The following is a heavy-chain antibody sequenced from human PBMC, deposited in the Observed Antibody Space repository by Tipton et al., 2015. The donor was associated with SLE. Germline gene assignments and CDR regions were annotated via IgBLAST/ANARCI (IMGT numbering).Heavy chain of an antibody. CDR2: FHHSGST. D-gene: IGHD3-10*01. Sequence: TLSLTCTVSGGSINSYYWNWIRQSPGKGLEWIGYFHHSGSTNYNPSLQSRVTISRDPSKNQFSLNLSSATAAATAVYYCARDQVGVGDFDYWGQGSLVTVSS. CDR1: GGSINSYY. V-gene: IGHV4-59*01. J-gene: IGHJ4*02. CDR3: ARDQVGVGDFDY.